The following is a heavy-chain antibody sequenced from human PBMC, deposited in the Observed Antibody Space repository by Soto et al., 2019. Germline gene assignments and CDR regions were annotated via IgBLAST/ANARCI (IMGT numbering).Heavy chain of an antibody. V-gene: IGHV4-61*01. CDR1: GGSVSSGSCY. CDR2: IYYSGST. D-gene: IGHD1-1*01. CDR3: ARDRGEEMSTIDGWFDP. Sequence: SETLSLTCTVSGGSVSSGSCYWSWIRQPPGKGLEWIGYIYYSGSTNYNPSLKSRVTISVDTSKNQFSLKLSSVTAADTAVYYCARDRGEEMSTIDGWFDPWGQGTLVTDPS. J-gene: IGHJ5*02.